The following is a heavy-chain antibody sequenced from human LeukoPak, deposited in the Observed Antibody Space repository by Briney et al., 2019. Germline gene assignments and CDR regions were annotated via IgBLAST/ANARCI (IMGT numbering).Heavy chain of an antibody. CDR3: AKDMGAMIVDHAFDI. CDR2: ISWNSGSI. CDR1: GFTFDDYA. D-gene: IGHD3-22*01. Sequence: QSGGSLRLSCAASGFTFDDYAMHWVRQAPGKGLEWVSGISWNSGSIGYADSVKGRFTISRDNAKNSLYLQMNSLRAEDMALYYCAKDMGAMIVDHAFDIWGQGTMVTVSS. J-gene: IGHJ3*02. V-gene: IGHV3-9*03.